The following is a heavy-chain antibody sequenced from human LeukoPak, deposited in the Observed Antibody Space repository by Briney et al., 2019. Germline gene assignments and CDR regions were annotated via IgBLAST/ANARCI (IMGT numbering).Heavy chain of an antibody. CDR2: IYHSGST. CDR3: ARDRLAAALDY. CDR1: GYSISTGYY. J-gene: IGHJ4*02. D-gene: IGHD6-13*01. Sequence: SETLSLTCTVSGYSISTGYYWGWIRQPPGKGLEWIGTIYHSGSTYYNPSLKSRVTISVDKSKNQFSLKLSSVTAADTAVYYCARDRLAAALDYWGQGTLVTVSS. V-gene: IGHV4-38-2*02.